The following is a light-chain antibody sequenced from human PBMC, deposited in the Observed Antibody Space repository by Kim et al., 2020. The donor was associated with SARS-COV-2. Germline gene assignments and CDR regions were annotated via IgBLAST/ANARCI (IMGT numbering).Light chain of an antibody. J-gene: IGKJ5*01. V-gene: IGKV1-16*01. Sequence: ASVGDRVTISCRASQDISNSLAWFQQKPGKAPKSLIYAASSLQSGVPSRITVSGSGTDFTLTISSLQPDDFATYYCQQYNSYPITFGQGTRLEIK. CDR2: AAS. CDR3: QQYNSYPIT. CDR1: QDISNS.